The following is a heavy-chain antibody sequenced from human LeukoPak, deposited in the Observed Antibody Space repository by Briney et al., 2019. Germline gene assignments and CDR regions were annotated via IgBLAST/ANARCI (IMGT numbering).Heavy chain of an antibody. CDR1: GFTFSSYG. CDR3: ARDRRGSGWYYFDY. CDR2: ISYDGSNK. J-gene: IGHJ4*02. Sequence: GGSLRLSCAASGFTFSSYGMHWVRQAPGKGLEWVAVISYDGSNKYYADSVKGRFTISRDNAKNSLYLQLSSLGAEDTALYYCARDRRGSGWYYFDYWGQGTLVTVSS. D-gene: IGHD6-19*01. V-gene: IGHV3-30*03.